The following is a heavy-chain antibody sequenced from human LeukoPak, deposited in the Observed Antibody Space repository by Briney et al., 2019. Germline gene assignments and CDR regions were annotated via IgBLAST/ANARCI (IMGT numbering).Heavy chain of an antibody. V-gene: IGHV4-34*01. D-gene: IGHD3-9*01. CDR2: INYSGST. CDR1: GGSFSGYY. J-gene: IGHJ4*02. CDR3: ARVDTIPWGPTAFDY. Sequence: SETLSLTCAVYGGSFSGYYWSWIRQPPGKGLEWIGEINYSGSTNYNPSLKSRVTISVDTSKNQFSLKLSSVTAADTAVYYCARVDTIPWGPTAFDYWGQGTLVTVSS.